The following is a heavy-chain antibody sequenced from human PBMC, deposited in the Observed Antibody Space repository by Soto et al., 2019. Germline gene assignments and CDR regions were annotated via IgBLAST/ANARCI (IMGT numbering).Heavy chain of an antibody. D-gene: IGHD2-15*01. J-gene: IGHJ4*02. V-gene: IGHV3-23*01. CDR2: ISGRVNST. CDR1: GFAFGTYV. CDR3: AKDIRSSGGRSPFDL. Sequence: EVQLLESGGGLVQPGGSLRLSCEASGFAFGTYVMSWVRQAPGKGLEWVSAISGRVNSTYYADSVKGRFTISRDNAKNSLYLPMTSLRAEDTAVDYCAKDIRSSGGRSPFDLWGQGTLVTVSS.